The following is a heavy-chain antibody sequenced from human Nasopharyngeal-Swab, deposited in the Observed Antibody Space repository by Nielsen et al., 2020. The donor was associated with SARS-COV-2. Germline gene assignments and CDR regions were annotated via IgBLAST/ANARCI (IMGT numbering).Heavy chain of an antibody. Sequence: SETLSLTCTVSGGSVSSGSYYWSWIRQPPGKGLEWIGYIYYSGSTNYNPSLKSRVIISVDTSKNQFSLKLSSVTAADTAVYYCARVLKYDFWSGYYTGGDYYYMDVWGKGTTVTVSS. V-gene: IGHV4-61*01. CDR2: IYYSGST. CDR1: GGSVSSGSYY. CDR3: ARVLKYDFWSGYYTGGDYYYMDV. J-gene: IGHJ6*03. D-gene: IGHD3-3*01.